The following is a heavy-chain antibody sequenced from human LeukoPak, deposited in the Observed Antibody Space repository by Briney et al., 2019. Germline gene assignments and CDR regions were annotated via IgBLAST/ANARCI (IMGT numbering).Heavy chain of an antibody. D-gene: IGHD1-14*01. CDR2: LYSDGNT. Sequence: GGSLRLSCAASGFTVITNDMTWVRQAPGKGLEWVSVLYSDGNTKYADSVQGRFTISRDNSKNTLYLEMNSLSLDDTAVYYCARGVEPLAANTLAYWGQGTLVTVSS. CDR3: ARGVEPLAANTLAY. V-gene: IGHV3-53*01. CDR1: GFTVITND. J-gene: IGHJ4*02.